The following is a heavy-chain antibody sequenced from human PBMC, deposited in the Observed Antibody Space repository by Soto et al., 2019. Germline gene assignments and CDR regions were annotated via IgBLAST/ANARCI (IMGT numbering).Heavy chain of an antibody. D-gene: IGHD2-2*01. J-gene: IGHJ4*02. CDR1: GYTFTSYG. Sequence: QVQLVQSGAEVKKPGASVKVSCKASGYTFTSYGISWVRQAPGQGLEWMGWISAYNGNTNYAQKLQGRVTMTTDTSTSTAYMELRSLRSDDTAVYYCARADIVVVPAALWYFGYWGQGTLVTVSS. CDR2: ISAYNGNT. CDR3: ARADIVVVPAALWYFGY. V-gene: IGHV1-18*01.